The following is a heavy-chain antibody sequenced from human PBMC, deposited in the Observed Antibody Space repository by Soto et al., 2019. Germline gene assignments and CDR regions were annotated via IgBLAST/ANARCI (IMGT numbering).Heavy chain of an antibody. D-gene: IGHD3-22*01. CDR1: GGTFSSYA. CDR3: ARARKSSGYYYGALDY. J-gene: IGHJ4*02. Sequence: QVQLVQSGAEVKKPGSSVQVSCKASGGTFSSYAISWVRQAPGQGLEWMGGIIPIFGTANYAQKFQGRVTITADESTSTAYRELSSLRSEDTAVYYCARARKSSGYYYGALDYWGQGTLVTVSS. V-gene: IGHV1-69*01. CDR2: IIPIFGTA.